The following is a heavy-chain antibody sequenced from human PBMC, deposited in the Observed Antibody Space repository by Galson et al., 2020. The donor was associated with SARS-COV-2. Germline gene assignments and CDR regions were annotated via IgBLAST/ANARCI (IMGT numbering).Heavy chain of an antibody. CDR3: ARDPYSGGWTNYYYFGMDV. CDR2: LYAGGSA. J-gene: IGHJ6*02. Sequence: GESLKISCAASGFAVSDTYMSWTRQAPGKGLEWVALLYAGGSASYTGSVKGRFTISRDNSKNSLYLDMNNLRLEDTAVYYCARDPYSGGWTNYYYFGMDVWGQGTTVTVSS. CDR1: GFAVSDTY. V-gene: IGHV3-53*01. D-gene: IGHD6-19*01.